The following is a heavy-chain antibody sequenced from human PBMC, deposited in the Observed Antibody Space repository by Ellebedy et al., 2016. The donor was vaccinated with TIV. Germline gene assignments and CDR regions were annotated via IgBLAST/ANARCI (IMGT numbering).Heavy chain of an antibody. CDR3: AKEAYDILTGSQMHGMDV. CDR1: GFTFSSYS. D-gene: IGHD3-9*01. CDR2: ISYDGREK. V-gene: IGHV3-30*18. Sequence: GGSLRLSCEASGFTFSSYSMNWVRQAPGKGLEWVAFISYDGREKFYADSVKGRFTTSRGNSESTLHVQMNSLRPEDTAVYYCAKEAYDILTGSQMHGMDVWGQGTTVTVSS. J-gene: IGHJ6*02.